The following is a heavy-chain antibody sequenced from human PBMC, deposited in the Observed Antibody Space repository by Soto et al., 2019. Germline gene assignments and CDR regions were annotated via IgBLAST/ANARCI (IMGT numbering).Heavy chain of an antibody. D-gene: IGHD4-17*01. CDR2: IYYDDAK. J-gene: IGHJ4*02. Sequence: QITLKESGPTLVKPTQTLTLTCTFSWFSRSNSGVGVGWIRQPPGKAMEWLALIYYDDAKRYSPSLTSRLTITKDTSNNLVVLTMTNMDPVDTATYYCAHRRDYGGNAANCDYWGQGTLVTVSS. CDR1: WFSRSNSGVG. V-gene: IGHV2-5*02. CDR3: AHRRDYGGNAANCDY.